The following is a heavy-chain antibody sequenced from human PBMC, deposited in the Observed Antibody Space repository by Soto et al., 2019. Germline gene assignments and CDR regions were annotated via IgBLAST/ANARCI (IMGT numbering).Heavy chain of an antibody. V-gene: IGHV1-3*01. CDR3: ARRGSNSGSDWGWFDP. CDR2: INAGNGNT. Sequence: QVQLVQSGAEVKKPGASVKVSCKASGYTFTSYAMHWVRQAPGQRLEWMGWINAGNGNTKYSQKFQGRVTITRDTSASTAYMELSSLRSEDTAVYYCARRGSNSGSDWGWFDPWGQGTLVTVSS. J-gene: IGHJ5*02. D-gene: IGHD1-26*01. CDR1: GYTFTSYA.